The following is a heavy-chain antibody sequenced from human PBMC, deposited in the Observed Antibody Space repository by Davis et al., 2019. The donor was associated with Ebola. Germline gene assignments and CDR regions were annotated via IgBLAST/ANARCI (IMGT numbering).Heavy chain of an antibody. V-gene: IGHV4-59*01. CDR1: GGSISSYY. J-gene: IGHJ4*02. D-gene: IGHD6-19*01. CDR2: IYYSGST. Sequence: SETLSLTCTVSGGSISSYYWSWIRQPPGKGLEWIGYIYYSGSTNYNPSLKSRVTISVDTSKNQFSLKLSSVTAADTAVYYCAGRYSSGWYLPFDYWGQGTLVTVSS. CDR3: AGRYSSGWYLPFDY.